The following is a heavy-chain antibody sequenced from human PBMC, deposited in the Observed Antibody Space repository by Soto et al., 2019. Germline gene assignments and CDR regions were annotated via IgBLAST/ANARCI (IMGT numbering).Heavy chain of an antibody. D-gene: IGHD3-10*01. V-gene: IGHV3-48*04. Sequence: GGSLRLSCAASGFTFSSYSMNWVRQAPGKGLEWVSYISSSSSTIYYADSVKGRFTISRDNAKNSLYLQMNSLRAEDTAVYDGARDKAIGYSAGSPRAYYYYGIDVWGQGTTVTVSS. CDR1: GFTFSSYS. CDR3: ARDKAIGYSAGSPRAYYYYGIDV. CDR2: ISSSSSTI. J-gene: IGHJ6*02.